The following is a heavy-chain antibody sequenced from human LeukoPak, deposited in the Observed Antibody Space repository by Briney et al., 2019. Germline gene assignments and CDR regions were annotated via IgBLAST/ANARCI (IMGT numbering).Heavy chain of an antibody. Sequence: TGGSLRLSCAASGFTFSSSAMSWVRQAPGKGLEWVANIKQDGSEKYYVDSVKGRFTISRDNAKNSLYLQMNSLRAEDTAVYYCARHKYSSSWYEGLDAFDIWGQGTMVTVSS. CDR1: GFTFSSSA. J-gene: IGHJ3*02. CDR3: ARHKYSSSWYEGLDAFDI. CDR2: IKQDGSEK. V-gene: IGHV3-7*01. D-gene: IGHD6-13*01.